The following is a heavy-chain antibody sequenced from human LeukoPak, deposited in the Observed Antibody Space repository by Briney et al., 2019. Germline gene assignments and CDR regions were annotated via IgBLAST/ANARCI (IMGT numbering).Heavy chain of an antibody. CDR1: GFTFTSDA. CDR2: TVSRGTT. CDR3: AKCSTSAYTTGWCNWIDP. Sequence: PGGSLRLSCVASGFTFTSDAMNWVRQAPGKGLEWVSSTVSRGTTQYADSVKGRFTVSRATSKNTLYLQMNSLRADDTAVYYCAKCSTSAYTTGWCNWIDPWGQGTLFTVSS. V-gene: IGHV3-23*01. D-gene: IGHD6-19*01. J-gene: IGHJ5*02.